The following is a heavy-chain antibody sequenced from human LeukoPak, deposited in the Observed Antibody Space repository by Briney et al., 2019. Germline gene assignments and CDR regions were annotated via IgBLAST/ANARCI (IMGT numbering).Heavy chain of an antibody. CDR2: ISSSGRTI. J-gene: IGHJ4*02. CDR3: ATSNIAAGAY. CDR1: GFTFSDYY. D-gene: IGHD6-6*01. Sequence: GGSLRLSCAASGFTFSDYYMSWVRQAPGKGLEWVSYISSSGRTIYYADSVKGRFTISRDNCKNSLYLQLNSLRAEDTAVYYCATSNIAAGAYWGQGTLVTVSS. V-gene: IGHV3-11*01.